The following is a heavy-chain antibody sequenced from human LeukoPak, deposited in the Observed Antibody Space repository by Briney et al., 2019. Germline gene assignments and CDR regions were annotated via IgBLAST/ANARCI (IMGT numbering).Heavy chain of an antibody. V-gene: IGHV1-2*02. J-gene: IGHJ3*02. CDR3: ARGTTHLWFGEGGNALDI. D-gene: IGHD3-10*01. CDR1: GYTFTGSY. Sequence: ASVKVSCKASGYTFTGSYLHWVRQAPGQGLEWMGWLNPNSGDTKDAQKCQGRVTMTRDTSINTAYMELRRLTSDDTAVYYCARGTTHLWFGEGGNALDIWGQGTMVTVSS. CDR2: LNPNSGDT.